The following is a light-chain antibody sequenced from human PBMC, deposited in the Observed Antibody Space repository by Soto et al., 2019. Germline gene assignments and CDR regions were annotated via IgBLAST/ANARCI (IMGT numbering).Light chain of an antibody. J-gene: IGLJ1*01. CDR1: SSDVGRYNY. CDR2: EVS. CDR3: SSKRSVTPVV. Sequence: QSALTQPASVSGSPGQSISISCTGTSSDVGRYNYVSWYQQHPGKAPKLMIYEVSNRPSGVSDRFSGSKSGNTASLTISGLQAEDDADYYCSSKRSVTPVVFGTGTKLTVL. V-gene: IGLV2-14*01.